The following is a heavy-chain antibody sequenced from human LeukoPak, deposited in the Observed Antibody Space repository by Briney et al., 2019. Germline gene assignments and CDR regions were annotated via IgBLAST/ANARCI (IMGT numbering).Heavy chain of an antibody. CDR2: IIPIFGTA. J-gene: IGHJ3*02. Sequence: SVKVSCKASGGTFSSYAISWVRQAPGQGLEWMGGIIPIFGTANYAQKFQGRVTITADESTSTAYMELSSLKSEDTAVYYCARGKYQLLFGNDAFDIWGQGTMVTVSS. CDR1: GGTFSSYA. V-gene: IGHV1-69*13. D-gene: IGHD2-2*01. CDR3: ARGKYQLLFGNDAFDI.